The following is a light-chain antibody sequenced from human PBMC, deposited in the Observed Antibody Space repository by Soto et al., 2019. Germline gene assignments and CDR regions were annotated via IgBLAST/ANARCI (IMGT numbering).Light chain of an antibody. Sequence: DIHMTQSPSTLSASVVDGVTITCRASQSISSWLAWYQQKPGKAPKLLIYKASSLESGVPSRFSGSGSGTEFTLTISSLQPDDFATYYCQQYNSYPITFGQGTRLEI. CDR1: QSISSW. J-gene: IGKJ5*01. CDR2: KAS. CDR3: QQYNSYPIT. V-gene: IGKV1-5*03.